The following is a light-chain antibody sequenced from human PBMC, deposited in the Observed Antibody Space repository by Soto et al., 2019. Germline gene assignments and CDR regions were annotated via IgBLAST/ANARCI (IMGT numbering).Light chain of an antibody. Sequence: EIVLTQSPGTLSLSPGEGATLSCRASQSVTSSYLAWYQQKPGQAPRLLIYGASSRATGIPDRFSGSGSGTDFTLTISRLEPEDFAVYWCQQYGNSPFTFGQWTKLEIK. J-gene: IGKJ2*01. CDR2: GAS. CDR3: QQYGNSPFT. CDR1: QSVTSSY. V-gene: IGKV3-20*01.